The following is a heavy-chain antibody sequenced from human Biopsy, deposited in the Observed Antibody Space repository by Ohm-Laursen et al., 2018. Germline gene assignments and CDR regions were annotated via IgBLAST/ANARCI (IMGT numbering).Heavy chain of an antibody. J-gene: IGHJ4*02. CDR3: AKASGYSSGWPIDY. V-gene: IGHV3-9*01. CDR1: GFTFENYA. Sequence: SLRLSCAASGFTFENYAMNWVRQAPGKGLEWVSGISWNRGSVVYADSVKGRSTISRDNAKNSLYLQMHSLRAEDTTFYYCAKASGYSSGWPIDYWGQGNLVTVSS. D-gene: IGHD6-19*01. CDR2: ISWNRGSV.